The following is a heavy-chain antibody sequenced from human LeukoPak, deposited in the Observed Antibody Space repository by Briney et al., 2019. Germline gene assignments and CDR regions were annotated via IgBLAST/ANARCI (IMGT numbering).Heavy chain of an antibody. Sequence: MPGGSLRLSCAASGFTFSSYSMTWVRQAPGKGLEWVSSISSSSSYIYYADSVKGRFTISRDNAKNSLYLQMNSLRAEDTAVYYCARSIYYDSSGYDYWGQGTLVTVSS. J-gene: IGHJ4*02. CDR3: ARSIYYDSSGYDY. V-gene: IGHV3-21*01. CDR2: ISSSSSYI. CDR1: GFTFSSYS. D-gene: IGHD3-22*01.